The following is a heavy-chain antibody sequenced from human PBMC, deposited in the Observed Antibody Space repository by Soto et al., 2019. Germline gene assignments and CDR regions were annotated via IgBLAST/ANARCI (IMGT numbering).Heavy chain of an antibody. J-gene: IGHJ4*02. CDR2: IYRGGRS. D-gene: IGHD3-3*01. Sequence: EVQLVESGGGLVQPGGSLRLSCAALGFTVSRDYMSWVRQAPGKGLEWVQVIYRGGRSYYADSVKGRFPISSDNSNNILYLQMNSLSVEDTAVYYWARPVGFWSGSDTDDYWGQGTLVTVSS. V-gene: IGHV3-66*04. CDR3: ARPVGFWSGSDTDDY. CDR1: GFTVSRDY.